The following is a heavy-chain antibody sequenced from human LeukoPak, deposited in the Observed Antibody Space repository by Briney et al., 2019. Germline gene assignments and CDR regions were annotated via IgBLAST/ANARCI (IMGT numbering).Heavy chain of an antibody. CDR3: ARVGVYDEFWYYYDSSGYYPYDY. D-gene: IGHD3-22*01. CDR1: GGSISSGSYY. CDR2: IYTSGST. Sequence: SETLSLTCTVSGGSISSGSYYWSWIRQPAGKGLEWIGRIYTSGSTNYNPSLKSRVTISVDTSKNQFSLKLSSVTAADTAVYYCARVGVYDEFWYYYDSSGYYPYDYWGQGTLVTVSS. J-gene: IGHJ4*02. V-gene: IGHV4-61*02.